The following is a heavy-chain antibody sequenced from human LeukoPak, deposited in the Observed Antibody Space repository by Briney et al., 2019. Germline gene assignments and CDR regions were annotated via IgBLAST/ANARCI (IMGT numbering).Heavy chain of an antibody. D-gene: IGHD5-12*01. Sequence: GGSLRLSCAASGFTSSSYAMSWVRQAPGKGLEWVSAISGSGGSTYYADSVKGRFTISRDNSKNTLYLQMNSLRAEDTAVYYCARGYSGYGDPGDAFDIWGQGTMVTVSS. J-gene: IGHJ3*02. CDR1: GFTSSSYA. CDR3: ARGYSGYGDPGDAFDI. CDR2: ISGSGGST. V-gene: IGHV3-23*01.